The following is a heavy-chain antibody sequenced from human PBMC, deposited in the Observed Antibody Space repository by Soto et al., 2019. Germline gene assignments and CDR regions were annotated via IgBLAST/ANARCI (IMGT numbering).Heavy chain of an antibody. J-gene: IGHJ4*02. CDR2: INHSGST. V-gene: IGHV4-34*01. Sequence: SETLSLTCAVYGGSFSGYYWSWIRQPPGKGLEWIGEINHSGSTNYNPSLKSRVTISVDTSKNQFSLKLSSVTAADTAVYYCARYAIAARKGLTAEYFDYWGQGTLVTVSS. CDR1: GGSFSGYY. CDR3: ARYAIAARKGLTAEYFDY. D-gene: IGHD6-6*01.